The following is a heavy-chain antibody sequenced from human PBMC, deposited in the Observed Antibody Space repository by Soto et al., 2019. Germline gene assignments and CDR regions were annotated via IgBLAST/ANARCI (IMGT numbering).Heavy chain of an antibody. CDR2: INPNSGAT. D-gene: IGHD5-12*01. V-gene: IGHV1-2*04. CDR1: AYTFSGYY. J-gene: IGHJ5*02. CDR3: ATARANVAPNWFDP. Sequence: QVQLVQSGAEVTQPGASVKVSCKASAYTFSGYYIHWVRQAPGQGLEWMGWINPNSGATNYAQKFQGWVTMTRDTSITTVYMELSRLKSDDMAVYYCATARANVAPNWFDPWGQGTLVTVSS.